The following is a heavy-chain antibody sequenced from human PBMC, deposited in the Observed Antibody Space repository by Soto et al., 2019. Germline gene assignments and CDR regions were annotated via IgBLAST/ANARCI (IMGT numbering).Heavy chain of an antibody. D-gene: IGHD1-1*01. V-gene: IGHV3-74*03. CDR2: IKPDGSRT. CDR3: ARDNNWSYDS. Sequence: GGSLRLSCAASGFTFSSYWMHWVRQAPGEGLVWVSYIKPDGSRTKDADSVKGRFTLSRDNARNTLYLRMNSLRAEDTAVYYCARDNNWSYDSWGRGTLVTVSS. J-gene: IGHJ4*02. CDR1: GFTFSSYW.